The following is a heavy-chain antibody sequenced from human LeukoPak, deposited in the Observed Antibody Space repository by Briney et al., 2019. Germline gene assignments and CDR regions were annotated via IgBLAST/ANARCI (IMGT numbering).Heavy chain of an antibody. V-gene: IGHV5-51*01. CDR1: TFLFISFW. J-gene: IGHJ4*02. CDR2: FFPSNSDT. CDR3: ARGHNFAADY. Sequence: GESLLISCKVSTFLFISFWISCVRHMPAKNLQWMGLFFPSNSDTRYTPAFQGQVTTLADRSINTAYLQQSSRMAPDTTIYYCARGHNFAADYWGQGTLVTVSS. D-gene: IGHD1-1*01.